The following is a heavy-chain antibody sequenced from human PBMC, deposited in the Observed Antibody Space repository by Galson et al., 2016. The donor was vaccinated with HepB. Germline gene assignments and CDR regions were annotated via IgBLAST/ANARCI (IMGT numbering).Heavy chain of an antibody. Sequence: SLRLSCAASGFTFSSYAMSWVRQAPGKGLEWVSAISGSGGSTYYADSVKGRLTISIDNSKKALYLQMNSLRAEDTAVYYCAKDYRPYYYGSGRSPFDYWGQEPWSPSPQ. CDR3: AKDYRPYYYGSGRSPFDY. CDR2: ISGSGGST. J-gene: IGHJ4*01. CDR1: GFTFSSYA. D-gene: IGHD3-10*01. V-gene: IGHV3-23*01.